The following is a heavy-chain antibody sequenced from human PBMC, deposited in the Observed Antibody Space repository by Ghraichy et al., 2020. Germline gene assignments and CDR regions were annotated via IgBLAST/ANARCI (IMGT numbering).Heavy chain of an antibody. CDR3: ARGSTVVRFYYYDGMDV. Sequence: GGSLRLSCVGSGFTLSGYSMNWVRQSPGKGLEWVSYITSSTRTKSYADSVKGRFTISRDNAQNSLYRQMNSLRDEDTAVYYCARGSTVVRFYYYDGMDVWGQGTTGTVSS. D-gene: IGHD4-23*01. J-gene: IGHJ6*02. CDR1: GFTLSGYS. CDR2: ITSSTRTK. V-gene: IGHV3-48*02.